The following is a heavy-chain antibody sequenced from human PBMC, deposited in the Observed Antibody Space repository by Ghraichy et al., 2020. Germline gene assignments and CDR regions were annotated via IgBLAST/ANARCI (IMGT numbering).Heavy chain of an antibody. CDR1: GFTFDDYA. J-gene: IGHJ4*02. Sequence: GGSLRLSCAASGFTFDDYAMHWVRQAPGKGLEWVSGISWNSGSIGYADSVKGRFTISRDNAKNSLYLQMNSLRAEDTALYYCAKGYISSSWQYYFDYWGQGTLVTVSS. V-gene: IGHV3-9*01. CDR3: AKGYISSSWQYYFDY. CDR2: ISWNSGSI. D-gene: IGHD6-13*01.